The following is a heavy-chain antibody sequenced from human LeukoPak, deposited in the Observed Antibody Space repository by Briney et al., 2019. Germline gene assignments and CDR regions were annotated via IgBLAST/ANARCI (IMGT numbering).Heavy chain of an antibody. CDR2: IYYSGST. J-gene: IGHJ4*02. CDR3: ARRSSGWYYFDY. Sequence: SETLSLTCTVSGGSISSSSYYWGWIRQPPGKGLEWIGSIYYSGSTYYNPSLKSRVTISVDTSKNQFSLKLSSVTAADTAVYYCARRSSGWYYFDYWGQGTLVTVSS. V-gene: IGHV4-39*01. CDR1: GGSISSSSYY. D-gene: IGHD6-19*01.